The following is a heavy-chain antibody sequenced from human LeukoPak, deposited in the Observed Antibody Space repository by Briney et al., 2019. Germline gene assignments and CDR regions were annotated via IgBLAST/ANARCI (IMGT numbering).Heavy chain of an antibody. CDR1: GYSFTSYW. CDR2: IYPGDSDT. CDR3: ARQDHSGSYYGRGAFDI. Sequence: GESLKISCKGSGYSFTSYWIGWVRQMPGKGLEWMGIIYPGDSDTRYSPSFQGQVAISADKSISTAYLQWSSLKASDTAMYYCARQDHSGSYYGRGAFDIWGQGTMVTVPS. J-gene: IGHJ3*02. D-gene: IGHD1-26*01. V-gene: IGHV5-51*01.